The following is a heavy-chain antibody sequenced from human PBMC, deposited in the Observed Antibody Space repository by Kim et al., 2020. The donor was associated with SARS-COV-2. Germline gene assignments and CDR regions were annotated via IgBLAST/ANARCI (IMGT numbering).Heavy chain of an antibody. CDR2: ISGSGGST. Sequence: GGSLRLSCAASELTFSNYAMSWVRQAPGKGLEWVSGISGSGGSTYYADSVKGRFTISRDNSQNTLYLQMNSLRAEDTAVYYCAKQYCGSTICSRSYFDYWGQGTLVTVSS. D-gene: IGHD2-2*01. J-gene: IGHJ4*02. V-gene: IGHV3-23*01. CDR1: ELTFSNYA. CDR3: AKQYCGSTICSRSYFDY.